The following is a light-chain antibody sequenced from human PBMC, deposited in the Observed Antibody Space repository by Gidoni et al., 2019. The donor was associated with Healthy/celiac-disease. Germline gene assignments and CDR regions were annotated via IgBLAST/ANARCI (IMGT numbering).Light chain of an antibody. J-gene: IGKJ1*01. CDR2: GGS. V-gene: IGKV3-15*01. CDR3: QQYNNRPPGT. CDR1: QSVSST. Sequence: EIVMTQSPATLSVSPGESATLSCSASQSVSSTLAWYQQKPGPAPRLLIYGGSPRATGSPARFSGSWAGTEFTLNISSLQSEDFAVYYCQQYNNRPPGTFGQGTKVEIK.